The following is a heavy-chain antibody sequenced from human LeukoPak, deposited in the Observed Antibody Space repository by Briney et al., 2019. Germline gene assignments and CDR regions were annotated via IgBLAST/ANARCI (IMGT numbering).Heavy chain of an antibody. D-gene: IGHD3-16*01. CDR2: ISTDGSSA. J-gene: IGHJ4*02. Sequence: GGSLRLSCAASGFTFSSYWMHWVRQAPGKGLVWVSRISTDGSSAIYAGSVKGRFTISRDNAKNTPYLQMNSLRAEDTAVYYCARVNVCPRCHFDYWGQGTLVTVSS. CDR3: ARVNVCPRCHFDY. V-gene: IGHV3-74*01. CDR1: GFTFSSYW.